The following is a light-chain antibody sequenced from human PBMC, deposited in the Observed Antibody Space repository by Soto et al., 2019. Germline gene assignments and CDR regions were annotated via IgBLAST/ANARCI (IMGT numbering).Light chain of an antibody. J-gene: IGKJ1*01. CDR1: QSISTY. CDR2: AAS. CDR3: QQSYSTPET. Sequence: DIQVTQSQSSLSASVGDRVTITCRASQSISTYLNWYQQKPGKAPKLLIYAASSLQSGVPSRFSGSGSGTDFTLTISSLQPEDFATYYCQQSYSTPETFAQGTKVDIK. V-gene: IGKV1-39*01.